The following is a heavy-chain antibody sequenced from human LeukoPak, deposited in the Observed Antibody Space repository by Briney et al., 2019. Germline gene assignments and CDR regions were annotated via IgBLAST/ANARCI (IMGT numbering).Heavy chain of an antibody. CDR3: ARGRDYGTNSGSDY. CDR2: IKQDGSEK. Sequence: PGGSLRLSCAASGFTFSSYWMSWVRQAPGKGLEWVANIKQDGSEKYYVDSVKGRFTISRDNAKNSLYLQMNSLRAEDTAVYYCARGRDYGTNSGSDYWGQGTLVTVSS. J-gene: IGHJ4*02. V-gene: IGHV3-7*01. CDR1: GFTFSSYW. D-gene: IGHD4-23*01.